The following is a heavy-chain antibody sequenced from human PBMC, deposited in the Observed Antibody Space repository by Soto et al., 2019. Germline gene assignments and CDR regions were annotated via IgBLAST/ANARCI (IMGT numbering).Heavy chain of an antibody. Sequence: QVQRVQSGAEVKKPGASVKVSCKASGYTFTGYYMHWVRQAPGQGLEWMGWINPNSGGTNYAQKFQGWVTMTRDTSISSAYMELSRLRSDDTAVYYCARGIAAAAARGMDVWGQGTTVTVSS. J-gene: IGHJ6*02. CDR2: INPNSGGT. D-gene: IGHD6-13*01. CDR1: GYTFTGYY. V-gene: IGHV1-2*04. CDR3: ARGIAAAAARGMDV.